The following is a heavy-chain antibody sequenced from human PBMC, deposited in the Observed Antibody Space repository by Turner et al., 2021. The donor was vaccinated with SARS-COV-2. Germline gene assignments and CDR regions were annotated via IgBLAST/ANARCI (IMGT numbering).Heavy chain of an antibody. D-gene: IGHD3-10*01. CDR2: INSDVSDT. V-gene: IGHV3-74*01. Sequence: EVQLVESGGGSVQPGGSRRLSCAASGLTFSDYWMHWVRQAPGKGLVWVSRINSDVSDTKDADSVRGRFTISRDNAKSTLYLQMNSLRAEDTAVYYCARVRAAGAGSYWPADYWGHGTLVTVSS. CDR1: GLTFSDYW. J-gene: IGHJ4*01. CDR3: ARVRAAGAGSYWPADY.